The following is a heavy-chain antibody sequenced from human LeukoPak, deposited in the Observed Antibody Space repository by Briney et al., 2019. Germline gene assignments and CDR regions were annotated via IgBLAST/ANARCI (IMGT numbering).Heavy chain of an antibody. CDR1: GGSISSSNW. V-gene: IGHV4-4*02. D-gene: IGHD5-12*01. CDR3: ARVSGYDWESFYDY. Sequence: PSETLSLTCAVSGGSISSSNWWSWVRQPPGEGLEWIGEIYHSGTTNYTPSLKSRVTISVDTSKNQFSLKLSSVTAADTAMYYCARVSGYDWESFYDYWGQGSLVTVSS. J-gene: IGHJ4*02. CDR2: IYHSGTT.